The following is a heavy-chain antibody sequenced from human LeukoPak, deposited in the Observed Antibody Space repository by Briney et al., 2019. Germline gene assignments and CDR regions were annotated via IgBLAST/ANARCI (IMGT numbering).Heavy chain of an antibody. CDR1: GYTFTSYD. CDR3: ARTYWYYEFWSRHSYVDY. V-gene: IGHV1-8*03. D-gene: IGHD3-3*01. J-gene: IGHJ4*02. Sequence: GASVKVSCKASGYTFTSYDINWVRQATGQGLEWMGWMNPNSGNTGYAQKFQGRVTITRNTSISTAYMELSSLRSEDTAVYYCARTYWYYEFWSRHSYVDYWGQGTLVTVSS. CDR2: MNPNSGNT.